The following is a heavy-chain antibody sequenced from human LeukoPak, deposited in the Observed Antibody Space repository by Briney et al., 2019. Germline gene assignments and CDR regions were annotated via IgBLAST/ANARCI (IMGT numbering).Heavy chain of an antibody. CDR3: ARDPSDQGVSNWFDP. CDR1: GYTFTSYG. CDR2: ISAYNGNT. J-gene: IGHJ5*02. Sequence: AASVKVSCKASGYTFTSYGISWVRQAPGQGLEWMGWISAYNGNTNYAQKLQGRVTMTTDTSTSTAYMELRSLRSDDTAVYYCARDPSDQGVSNWFDPWGQGTLVTVSS. V-gene: IGHV1-18*01. D-gene: IGHD2-21*01.